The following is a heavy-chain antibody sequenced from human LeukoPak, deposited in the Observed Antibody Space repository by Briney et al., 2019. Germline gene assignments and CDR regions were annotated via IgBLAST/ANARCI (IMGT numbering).Heavy chain of an antibody. J-gene: IGHJ4*02. CDR3: ATGGNFDF. Sequence: SETLSLTCTASGGSISSYYWSWIRQSPGRGLEWIGYIYTGGNTNYNPSLKSRVTISVDTSKIQFSLRLRSVTAADTAVYYCATGGNFDFWGQGTLVTVSS. CDR2: IYTGGNT. CDR1: GGSISSYY. D-gene: IGHD1-14*01. V-gene: IGHV4-4*09.